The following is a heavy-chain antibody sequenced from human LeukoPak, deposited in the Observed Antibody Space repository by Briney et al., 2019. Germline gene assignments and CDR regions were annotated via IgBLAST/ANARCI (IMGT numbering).Heavy chain of an antibody. CDR3: AKDRDGGTTTTAKGFDY. D-gene: IGHD1-26*01. V-gene: IGHV3-23*01. J-gene: IGHJ4*02. Sequence: PGGSLRLSCAASGLTFSSYGMSWVRQAPGKGLEWVSGISTSGGRAYHADSVKGRFTISRDNSKNTLYLQMDSLRAEDTAIYYCAKDRDGGTTTTAKGFDYWAQGTLVTVSS. CDR2: ISTSGGRA. CDR1: GLTFSSYG.